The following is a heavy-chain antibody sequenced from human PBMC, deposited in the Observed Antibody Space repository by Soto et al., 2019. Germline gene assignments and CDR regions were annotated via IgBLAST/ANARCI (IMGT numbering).Heavy chain of an antibody. J-gene: IGHJ4*02. CDR2: MSHSGST. Sequence: SETLSLTCAVYGGSFTAYYWSWIRQPPGRGLEWIGEMSHSGSTHYNPSLKSRVTISLHMSKNQFSLKLSSVTAADTAVYYCAGSLITVPGVINYWGPGTLVTV. D-gene: IGHD6-19*01. V-gene: IGHV4-34*01. CDR1: GGSFTAYY. CDR3: AGSLITVPGVINY.